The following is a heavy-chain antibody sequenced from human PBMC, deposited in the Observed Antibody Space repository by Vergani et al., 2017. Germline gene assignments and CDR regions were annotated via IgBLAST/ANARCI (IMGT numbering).Heavy chain of an antibody. V-gene: IGHV1-69*01. Sequence: QVQLVQSGAEVKKPGSSVKVSCKASGGTFSSYAISWVRQAPGQGLEWMGGIIPIFGTANYAQKFQGRVTITADEATSTAYMGLSSLRSEDTAVYYCAXDARGIAALYYYYYMDVWGKGTTVTVSS. CDR2: IIPIFGTA. CDR1: GGTFSSYA. J-gene: IGHJ6*03. D-gene: IGHD6-6*01. CDR3: AXDARGIAALYYYYYMDV.